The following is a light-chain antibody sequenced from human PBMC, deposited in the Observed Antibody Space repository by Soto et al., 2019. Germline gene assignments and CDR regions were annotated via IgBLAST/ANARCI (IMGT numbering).Light chain of an antibody. CDR2: DVS. J-gene: IGLJ1*01. Sequence: QSALTQPASVSGSPGQSITISCTGTSSDVGGYNYVSWYQHHPGKAPKLIIYDVSNRPSGVSIRFSGSKSDNTASLTISGLQAEDEAEYHCSSYTTSNTRQIVFGTGTKLTVL. CDR3: SSYTTSNTRQIV. V-gene: IGLV2-14*03. CDR1: SSDVGGYNY.